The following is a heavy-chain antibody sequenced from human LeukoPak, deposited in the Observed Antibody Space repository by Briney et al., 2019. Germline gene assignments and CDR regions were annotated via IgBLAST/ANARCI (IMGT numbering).Heavy chain of an antibody. CDR2: IIPIFGTA. CDR1: GGTFSSYA. CDR3: ASGAVAGKLDY. V-gene: IGHV1-69*13. J-gene: IGHJ4*02. D-gene: IGHD6-19*01. Sequence: GASVKVSCKASGGTFSSYAISWVRQAPGQGLEWMGGIIPIFGTANYAQKFQGRVTITADESTSTAYMELNSLRSEDTAVYYCASGAVAGKLDYWGQGTLVTVSS.